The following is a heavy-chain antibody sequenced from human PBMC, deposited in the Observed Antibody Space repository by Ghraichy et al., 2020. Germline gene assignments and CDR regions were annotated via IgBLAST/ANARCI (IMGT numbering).Heavy chain of an antibody. Sequence: GGSLRLSCAASGFTFSSYSMSWVRQAPGKGLEWVSGISGNGGRTYYADSVKGRFTISRDNSKNTLYLQMNSLRAEDTAVYYCAKGLRTEYHFDYWGQGTLVTVSS. D-gene: IGHD2-21*01. CDR1: GFTFSSYS. CDR2: ISGNGGRT. V-gene: IGHV3-23*01. J-gene: IGHJ4*02. CDR3: AKGLRTEYHFDY.